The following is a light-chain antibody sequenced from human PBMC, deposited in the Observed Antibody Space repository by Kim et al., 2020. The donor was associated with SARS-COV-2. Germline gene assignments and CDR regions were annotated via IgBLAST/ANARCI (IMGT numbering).Light chain of an antibody. J-gene: IGKJ2*03. V-gene: IGKV3-20*01. Sequence: SPGERATLSCRASQSVSSSYLAWYQQKPGQAPRPLIYGASSRATGIPDRFSGSGSGTDFTLTISRLEPKDFAVYYCQQYGSSPPYSFGQGTKLEI. CDR2: GAS. CDR1: QSVSSSY. CDR3: QQYGSSPPYS.